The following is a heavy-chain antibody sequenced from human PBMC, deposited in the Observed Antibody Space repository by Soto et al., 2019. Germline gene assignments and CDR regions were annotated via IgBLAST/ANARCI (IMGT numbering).Heavy chain of an antibody. CDR3: AREIRVAGRRNYFDY. J-gene: IGHJ4*02. CDR1: GFTFSIYG. CDR2: ITGSGGGA. V-gene: IGHV3-23*01. D-gene: IGHD6-19*01. Sequence: EVQLLESGGDLVQPGGSLRLSCAASGFTFSIYGMTWVRQAPGKGLEWVSYITGSGGGAYYADSLKGRFTISRDNSKSTLYLQMDSLRDDDRAIYYCAREIRVAGRRNYFDYWGKGTLVTVSS.